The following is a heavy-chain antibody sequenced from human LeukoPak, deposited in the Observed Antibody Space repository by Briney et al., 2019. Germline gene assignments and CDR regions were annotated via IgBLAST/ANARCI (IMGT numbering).Heavy chain of an antibody. CDR2: ISGSGDST. CDR1: EFTFSSYA. Sequence: GGSLRLSCAAYEFTFSSYAMSWVRQAPGKGLEWLSAISGSGDSTYYADSVKGRFTISRDNSKNTLYLQMNSLRAEDTAVYYCAKDGAAAAGTGNWFDPWGQGTLVTVSS. D-gene: IGHD6-13*01. J-gene: IGHJ5*02. V-gene: IGHV3-23*01. CDR3: AKDGAAAAGTGNWFDP.